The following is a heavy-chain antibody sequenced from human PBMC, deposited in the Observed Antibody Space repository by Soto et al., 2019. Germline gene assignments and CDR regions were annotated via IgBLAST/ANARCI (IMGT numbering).Heavy chain of an antibody. J-gene: IGHJ4*02. CDR1: GFTFRNVW. CDR3: TTAAGGMWGADY. CDR2: VKSRSDGGTT. V-gene: IGHV3-15*01. Sequence: EVRLVESGGGLVKPGGSLRLSCAASGFTFRNVWMSWVRQAPGKGLEWDGRVKSRSDGGTTDYAAPVKGRFTVSRDDSQSTLSLQMDSLKIEDSAVYFCTTAAGGMWGADYWGQGTPVTVSS. D-gene: IGHD1-26*01.